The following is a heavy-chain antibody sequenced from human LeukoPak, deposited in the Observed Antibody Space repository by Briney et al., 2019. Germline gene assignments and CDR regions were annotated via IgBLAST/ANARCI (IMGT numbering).Heavy chain of an antibody. D-gene: IGHD5-12*01. CDR2: ISGGGGST. J-gene: IGHJ4*02. CDR3: AKDSRGYSGYDFDF. CDR1: GFTFKSYA. V-gene: IGHV3-23*01. Sequence: GGSLRLPCAASGFTFKSYAMSWVRQAPGKGLEWVSGISGGGGSTYYADSVKGRFTISRDNSKKKLYLQMNSLRAEDTAVYYCAKDSRGYSGYDFDFWGQGSLVTVSS.